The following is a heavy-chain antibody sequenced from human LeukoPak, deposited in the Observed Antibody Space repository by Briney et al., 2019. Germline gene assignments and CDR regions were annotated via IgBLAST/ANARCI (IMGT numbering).Heavy chain of an antibody. Sequence: SETLSLTCTVSGGSISSYYWSWIRQPSGKGLEWIGYVYYSGSTNYNPSLKSRVTISVDTSKNQFSLKLSSVTAADTAVYYCAREVGIAAAGDNWFDPWGQGTLVTVSS. V-gene: IGHV4-59*01. CDR3: AREVGIAAAGDNWFDP. J-gene: IGHJ5*02. CDR2: VYYSGST. D-gene: IGHD6-13*01. CDR1: GGSISSYY.